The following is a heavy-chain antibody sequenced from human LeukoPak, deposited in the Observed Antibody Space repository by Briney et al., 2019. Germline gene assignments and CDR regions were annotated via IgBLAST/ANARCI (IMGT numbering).Heavy chain of an antibody. CDR3: ARVVGAYDAFDI. D-gene: IGHD1-26*01. J-gene: IGHJ3*02. Sequence: PSETLSLTCSVSGGSISSNNYYWGWIRQPPGKGLEWIGYIYYSGSTYYNPSLKSRVTISVDTSKNQFSLKLSSVTAADTAVYYCARVVGAYDAFDIWGQGTMVTVSS. CDR2: IYYSGST. CDR1: GGSISSNNYY. V-gene: IGHV4-39*07.